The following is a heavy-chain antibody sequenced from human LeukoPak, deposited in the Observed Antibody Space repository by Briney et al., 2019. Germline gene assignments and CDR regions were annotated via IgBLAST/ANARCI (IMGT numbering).Heavy chain of an antibody. V-gene: IGHV4-30-2*01. D-gene: IGHD2/OR15-2a*01. J-gene: IGHJ6*02. Sequence: SETLSLTCTVSGGSVSSVSFYWGWIRQPPGKGLEWIGYIYHSGSTYYNPSLKSRVTVSVDRSKNQFSLKVSSVTAADTAVYYCARGSRGMDVWGQGTTVTVSS. CDR2: IYHSGST. CDR3: ARGSRGMDV. CDR1: GGSVSSVSFY.